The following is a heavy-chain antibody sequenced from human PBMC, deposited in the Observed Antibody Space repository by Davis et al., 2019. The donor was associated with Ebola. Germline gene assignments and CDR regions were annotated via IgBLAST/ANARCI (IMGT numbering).Heavy chain of an antibody. CDR3: ARDGENYSDLDY. D-gene: IGHD3-10*01. CDR2: IKSDGTTK. Sequence: HTGGSLRLSCAASGFSFSTYWMHWVRQAPGKGLVWISRIKSDGTTKSYADSVKGRFTISRDNAKNTLFLQMDSLRAEDTAVYYCARDGENYSDLDYWGQGTLVTVSS. CDR1: GFSFSTYW. V-gene: IGHV3-74*01. J-gene: IGHJ4*02.